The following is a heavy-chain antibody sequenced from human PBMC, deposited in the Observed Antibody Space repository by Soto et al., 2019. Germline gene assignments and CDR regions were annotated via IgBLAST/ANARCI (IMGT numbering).Heavy chain of an antibody. CDR2: ISGSGGST. CDR1: GFTFSSYA. V-gene: IGHV3-23*01. J-gene: IGHJ6*02. D-gene: IGHD6-13*01. Sequence: GSLRLSCAASGFTFSSYAMSWVRQAPGKGLEWVSAISGSGGSTYYADSVKGRFTISRDNSKNTLYLQMNSLRAEDTAVYYCAKASGYSTYYYYYYGMDVWGQGTTVTVSS. CDR3: AKASGYSTYYYYYYGMDV.